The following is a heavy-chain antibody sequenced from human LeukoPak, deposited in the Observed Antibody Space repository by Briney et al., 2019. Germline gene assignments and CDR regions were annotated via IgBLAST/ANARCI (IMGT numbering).Heavy chain of an antibody. Sequence: SETLSLTCTVSGGSISSGDYYWSWIRQPPGKGLEWIGYIYYSGSTYYNPSLKSRVTISVDTSKNQFSLKLSSVTAADTAVYFCARDRDYGGNIDTFDIWGQGTMVTVSS. CDR3: ARDRDYGGNIDTFDI. V-gene: IGHV4-30-4*01. J-gene: IGHJ3*02. CDR2: IYYSGST. D-gene: IGHD4-23*01. CDR1: GGSISSGDYY.